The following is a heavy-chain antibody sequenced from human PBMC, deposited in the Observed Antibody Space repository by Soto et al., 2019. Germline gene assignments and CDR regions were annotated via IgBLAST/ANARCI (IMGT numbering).Heavy chain of an antibody. CDR1: GFTVSSNY. CDR3: ARIRAPNWYFDL. CDR2: IYSGGST. V-gene: IGHV3-53*01. Sequence: EVQLVESGGGLIQPGGSLRLSCAASGFTVSSNYMSWVRQAPGKGLEWVSVIYSGGSTYYADSVKGRFTISRDNSKNTLYLQMNSLRDEDTAVYYCARIRAPNWYFDLCGRGTLVTVSS. J-gene: IGHJ2*01.